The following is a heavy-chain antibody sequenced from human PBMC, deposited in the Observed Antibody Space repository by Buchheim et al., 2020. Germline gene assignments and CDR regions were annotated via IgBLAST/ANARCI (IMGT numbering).Heavy chain of an antibody. CDR2: ISSGSSSI. CDR1: GFSFSNYN. D-gene: IGHD2-15*01. V-gene: IGHV3-21*01. Sequence: EVQLVESGGGLVNPGGSLRLSCTASGFSFSNYNMNWVRQAPGKGLEWVSSISSGSSSIYYADSLKGRFTISRDNAKNSLYLQLNSLRAEDTAVYYCAKIKGPRGAAATDFDYWGQGTL. J-gene: IGHJ4*02. CDR3: AKIKGPRGAAATDFDY.